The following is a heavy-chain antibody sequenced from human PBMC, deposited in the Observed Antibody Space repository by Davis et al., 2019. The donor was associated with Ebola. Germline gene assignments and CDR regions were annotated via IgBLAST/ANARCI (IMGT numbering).Heavy chain of an antibody. V-gene: IGHV3-7*01. D-gene: IGHD3-10*01. Sequence: GESLKIPCAASGFPFSSYWMSWVRQAPGKGLEWVANIKQDGREKYYVDSVKGRFTISRDNAKNSLYLQMNSLRAEDTAVYYCARGRGDYWGQGTLVTVSS. J-gene: IGHJ4*02. CDR2: IKQDGREK. CDR1: GFPFSSYW. CDR3: ARGRGDY.